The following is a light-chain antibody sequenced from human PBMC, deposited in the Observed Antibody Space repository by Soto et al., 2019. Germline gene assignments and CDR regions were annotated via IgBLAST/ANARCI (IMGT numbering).Light chain of an antibody. Sequence: DIQMTQSPSSLSASLGDRVTITCRASQGINNLLAWYQQKPGKAPKSLIKTASILQSGVPSRFSGSGAETDFTLTISSLQPEDFATDYCQQYNSCPRTFGQGTRLEI. CDR2: TAS. J-gene: IGKJ5*01. CDR3: QQYNSCPRT. V-gene: IGKV1D-16*01. CDR1: QGINNL.